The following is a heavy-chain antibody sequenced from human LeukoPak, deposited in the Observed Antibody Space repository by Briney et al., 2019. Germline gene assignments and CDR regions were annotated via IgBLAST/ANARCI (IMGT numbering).Heavy chain of an antibody. J-gene: IGHJ4*02. Sequence: GGSLRLSCSASGFTFSSYAMHWVRQAPGKGLEYVSAISSNGGSTYYADSVKGRFTISRDNSKNTLYLQMSSLRAEDTAVYYCVKDVSRYSGYDSTFDYWGQGTLVTVPS. V-gene: IGHV3-64D*06. CDR3: VKDVSRYSGYDSTFDY. CDR2: ISSNGGST. D-gene: IGHD5-12*01. CDR1: GFTFSSYA.